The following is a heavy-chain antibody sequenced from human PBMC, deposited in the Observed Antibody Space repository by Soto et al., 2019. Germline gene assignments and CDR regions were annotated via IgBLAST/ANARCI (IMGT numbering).Heavy chain of an antibody. Sequence: QVQLQQWGAGLLKPSETLSLTCAVYGGSFSGYYWSWIRQPPGKELEWIGEINHSGSTNYNPSLKSRVTISVDTSKNQFSLKLSSVTAADTAVYYCARGALPIAAAGTRPQYGMDVWGQGTTVTVSS. CDR2: INHSGST. CDR1: GGSFSGYY. J-gene: IGHJ6*02. D-gene: IGHD6-13*01. V-gene: IGHV4-34*01. CDR3: ARGALPIAAAGTRPQYGMDV.